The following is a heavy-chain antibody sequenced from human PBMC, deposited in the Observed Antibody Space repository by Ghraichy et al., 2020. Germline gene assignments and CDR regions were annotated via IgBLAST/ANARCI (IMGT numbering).Heavy chain of an antibody. V-gene: IGHV3-33*01. CDR1: GFHFRFRG. Sequence: GGSLRLSCAASGFHFRFRGMHWVRQAPGKGLEWVAVIWPDGDEKYYGESVKGRFTISRDNAKNMLFLQMDSLRADDTAVYYCARDWATGVPSTPDSWGQGSLVIVSS. J-gene: IGHJ4*02. D-gene: IGHD3-3*01. CDR2: IWPDGDEK. CDR3: ARDWATGVPSTPDS.